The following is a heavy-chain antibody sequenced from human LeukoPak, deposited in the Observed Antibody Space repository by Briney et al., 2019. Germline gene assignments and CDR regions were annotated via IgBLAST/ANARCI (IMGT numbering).Heavy chain of an antibody. CDR2: LYSGGGT. J-gene: IGHJ4*02. D-gene: IGHD6-19*01. V-gene: IGHV3-53*01. CDR3: ARDGAGYSSGWYRNFDY. CDR1: GFTVSSNY. Sequence: HSGDSLRLSCAASGFTVSSNYMTWVRQAPGKGLEWVSILYSGGGTSFADSVKGRFTISRDNSKNTLYLQMNSLRAEDTAVYYCARDGAGYSSGWYRNFDYWGQGTLVTVSS.